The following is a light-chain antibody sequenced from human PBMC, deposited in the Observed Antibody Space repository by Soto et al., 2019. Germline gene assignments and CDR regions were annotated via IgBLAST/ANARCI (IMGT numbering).Light chain of an antibody. J-gene: IGKJ3*01. Sequence: EIVLTQSPGTLSLSPGERATLSCSASQSVTSFYLAWYQQRPGQAPRLLIYGSSNRATGIPDRFSGSGSGTDFALTISRLEAEDFAVYYCQQYGTSPFTFGPGTKVDIK. CDR1: QSVTSFY. CDR3: QQYGTSPFT. V-gene: IGKV3-20*01. CDR2: GSS.